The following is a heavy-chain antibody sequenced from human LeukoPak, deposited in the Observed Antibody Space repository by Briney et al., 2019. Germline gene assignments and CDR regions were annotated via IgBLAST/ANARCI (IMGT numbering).Heavy chain of an antibody. V-gene: IGHV1-2*02. CDR2: INPNSGGT. D-gene: IGHD2-21*02. CDR1: GYTFTGYY. CDR3: AKGPVVVTATPTPGYY. Sequence: ASVKVSCKASGYTFTGYYMPWVRQAPGQGLEWMGWINPNSGGTNYAQKFQGRVTMTRDTSISTAYMELSRLRSDDTAVYYCAKGPVVVTATPTPGYYWGQGTLVTVSS. J-gene: IGHJ4*02.